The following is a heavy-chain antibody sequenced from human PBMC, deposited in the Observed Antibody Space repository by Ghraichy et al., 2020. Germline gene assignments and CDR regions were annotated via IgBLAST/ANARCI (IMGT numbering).Heavy chain of an antibody. J-gene: IGHJ5*02. D-gene: IGHD6-6*01. CDR2: ISGSGGST. Sequence: GGSLRLSCAASGFTFSSYAMSWVRQAPGKGLEWVSAISGSGGSTYYADSVKGRFTISRDNSRTTLYLQMNTLRADDTAVYYCAKGQTYSSSSLRFDPWGQGTLVTVSS. CDR3: AKGQTYSSSSLRFDP. CDR1: GFTFSSYA. V-gene: IGHV3-23*01.